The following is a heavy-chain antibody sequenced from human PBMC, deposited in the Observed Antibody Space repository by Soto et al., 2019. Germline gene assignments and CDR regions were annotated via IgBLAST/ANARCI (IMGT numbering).Heavy chain of an antibody. V-gene: IGHV6-1*01. J-gene: IGHJ5*02. D-gene: IGHD1-7*01. CDR1: GDSVSSNSAA. CDR2: TYYRSKWYN. CDR3: ATYPTGPTYNWFDP. Sequence: SQTLSLTCAISGDSVSSNSAAWNWIRQSPSRGLEWLGRTYYRSKWYNDYAVSVKSRITINPDTSKNQFSLQLNSVTPEDTAVYSRATYPTGPTYNWFDPYGQVSLVTVSS.